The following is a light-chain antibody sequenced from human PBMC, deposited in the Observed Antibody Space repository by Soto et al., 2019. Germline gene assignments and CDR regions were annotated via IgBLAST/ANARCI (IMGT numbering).Light chain of an antibody. V-gene: IGKV3-11*01. CDR2: DAA. CDR1: QNINTY. CDR3: QHRYNWPLT. J-gene: IGKJ5*01. Sequence: EIVLTQSPATLSLSPGEKATLSCRASQNINTYLGWYQQKPGQAPRLLIYDAANRATGVPARFSASGSGTDFTLTITTLEPEDFAVYYCQHRYNWPLTFGAGTRLEIK.